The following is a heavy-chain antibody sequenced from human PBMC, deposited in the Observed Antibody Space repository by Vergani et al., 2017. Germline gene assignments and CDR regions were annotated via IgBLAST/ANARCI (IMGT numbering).Heavy chain of an antibody. Sequence: QVQLVQSGAEVKKPGASVKVSCWASGYTFIEYDIDWVRQAAGQGLEWMGWMNPKSGNSGFAQKFQGRVTMTRDTSISTAYMELNNLTSEDTAVYYCARAPGRRCSGGSCYSSFRWFDPWGQGTLVTVFS. D-gene: IGHD2-15*01. J-gene: IGHJ5*02. CDR2: MNPKSGNS. V-gene: IGHV1-8*01. CDR3: ARAPGRRCSGGSCYSSFRWFDP. CDR1: GYTFIEYD.